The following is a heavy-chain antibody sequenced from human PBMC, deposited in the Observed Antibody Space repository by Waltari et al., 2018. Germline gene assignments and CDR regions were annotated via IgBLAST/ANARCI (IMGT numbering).Heavy chain of an antibody. CDR1: GGSVSSNYN. Sequence: QLQLQDSGPGLVKPSESLSLTCTVSGGSVSSNYNWGWIRQTPGKGLTWMGNMPYRGSTFDNPSLKSRVTISLDTSKNHFSLRLSSVGAADTAVYFCGRIAFGDEGGYFQHWGQGTLVTVSS. CDR3: GRIAFGDEGGYFQH. V-gene: IGHV4-39*01. J-gene: IGHJ1*01. D-gene: IGHD4-17*01. CDR2: MPYRGST.